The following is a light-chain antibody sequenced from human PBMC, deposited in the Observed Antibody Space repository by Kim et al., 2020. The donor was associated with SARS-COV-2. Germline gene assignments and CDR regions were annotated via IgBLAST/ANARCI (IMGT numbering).Light chain of an antibody. CDR3: LQHNNYPLT. V-gene: IGKV1-17*03. CDR2: AAS. CDR1: QGISNR. J-gene: IGKJ4*01. Sequence: ASVGDKVSTTCRAKQGISNRLAWFQQKPGKDPKRLISAASSLQSRVPSRFSGSGSGTEFTLTISSLQPEDFATYYCLQHNNYPLTFGGGTKVDIK.